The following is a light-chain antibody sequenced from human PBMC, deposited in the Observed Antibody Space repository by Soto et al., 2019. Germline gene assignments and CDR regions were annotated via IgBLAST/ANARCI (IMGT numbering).Light chain of an antibody. V-gene: IGKV1-27*01. J-gene: IGKJ5*01. CDR2: LAS. CDR3: HSRA. Sequence: DIQMTQSPSSLSASVGARVPITCRARQGISNSLAWYQQKPGKVPKLLIYLASTLQLGVPSRFSGSGSETEFTLTISRLQPDDFATYFCHSRAFGQGTRLEI. CDR1: QGISNS.